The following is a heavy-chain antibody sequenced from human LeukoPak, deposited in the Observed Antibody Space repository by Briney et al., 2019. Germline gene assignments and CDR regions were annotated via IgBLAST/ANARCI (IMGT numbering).Heavy chain of an antibody. CDR1: GYTFTGYY. J-gene: IGHJ6*03. Sequence: ASVKVSCKASGYTFTGYYMHWVRQAPGQGLEWMGRINPNSGGTNYAQKFQGRVTMTRDTSISTAYMELSRLRSDDTAVYYCARERVREYCSSTSCLYYYYYMDVWGKGTTVTVSS. D-gene: IGHD2-2*01. CDR2: INPNSGGT. CDR3: ARERVREYCSSTSCLYYYYYMDV. V-gene: IGHV1-2*06.